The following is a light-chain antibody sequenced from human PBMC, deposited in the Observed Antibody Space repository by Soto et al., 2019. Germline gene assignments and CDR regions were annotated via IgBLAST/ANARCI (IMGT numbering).Light chain of an antibody. Sequence: DIQMTQSPSSLSASVGDRVTITCRASQFISTYLNWYQEKPGKAPKLLIYGASTLQSGVPSRFRGSGSGTDFTLTITSLQFEDFATYSCQQSYSGPYTFGPGTKLEIK. J-gene: IGKJ2*01. V-gene: IGKV1-39*01. CDR1: QFISTY. CDR2: GAS. CDR3: QQSYSGPYT.